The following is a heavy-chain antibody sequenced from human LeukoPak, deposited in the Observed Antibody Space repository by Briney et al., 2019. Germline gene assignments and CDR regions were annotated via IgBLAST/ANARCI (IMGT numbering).Heavy chain of an antibody. CDR3: ARAYQLNLSNYYYYYIDV. J-gene: IGHJ6*03. CDR1: GYTFTSYD. CDR2: INRNGGNT. V-gene: IGHV1-8*02. Sequence: RASVKVSCKASGYTFTSYDMNWVRQATGQGLEWMGCINRNGGNTGYAEKFKGRFTITRNTSKNTAYMELSSLRSEDTAVYYCARAYQLNLSNYYYYYIDVWGKGTMVTVSS. D-gene: IGHD1-1*01.